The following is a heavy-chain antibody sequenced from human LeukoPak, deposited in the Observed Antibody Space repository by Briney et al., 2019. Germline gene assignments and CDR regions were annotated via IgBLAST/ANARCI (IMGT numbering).Heavy chain of an antibody. CDR1: GYTFTDYD. D-gene: IGHD3-10*01. J-gene: IGHJ4*02. V-gene: IGHV1-18*01. Sequence: ASVRVSCKTSGYTFTDYDITWVRQAPGQGLEWMGRVSPYNGNTYYSQRFQGRVTITKDTSTGTAYMDLRNLRDDDTAMYYCARNGRVRRVVKDLFEYWGQGTLVTVSS. CDR2: VSPYNGNT. CDR3: ARNGRVRRVVKDLFEY.